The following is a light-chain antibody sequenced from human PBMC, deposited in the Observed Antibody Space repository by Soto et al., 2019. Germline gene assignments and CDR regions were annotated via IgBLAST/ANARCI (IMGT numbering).Light chain of an antibody. V-gene: IGLV1-40*01. CDR2: ANT. Sequence: QSVLTQPPSVSGAPGQRVTISCTGSSSNLGADYDAHWYQQFPETAPKLPMYANTNRPSGVPDRFSASKPGTSASLAITGLHPEDEADYYCLAYDSSLSGYVFGTGTKMPVL. CDR3: LAYDSSLSGYV. CDR1: SSNLGADYD. J-gene: IGLJ1*01.